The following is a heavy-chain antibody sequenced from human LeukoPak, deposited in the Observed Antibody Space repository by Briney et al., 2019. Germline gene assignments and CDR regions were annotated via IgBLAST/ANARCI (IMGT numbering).Heavy chain of an antibody. CDR1: GGSISSGSYY. CDR2: IYTSGST. J-gene: IGHJ3*02. V-gene: IGHV4-61*02. Sequence: SETLSLTCTVSGGSISSGSYYWSWIRQPAGKGLEWIGRIYTSGSTNYNPSLKSRVTISVDTSKNQFSLKLSSVTAADTAVYYCARGGYCSGDSCYSNAFDIWGQGTMVTVSS. D-gene: IGHD2-15*01. CDR3: ARGGYCSGDSCYSNAFDI.